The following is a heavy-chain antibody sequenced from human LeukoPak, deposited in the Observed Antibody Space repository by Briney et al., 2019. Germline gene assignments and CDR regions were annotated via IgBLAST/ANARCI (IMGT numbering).Heavy chain of an antibody. Sequence: GGSLRLSCAASGFTFSSYWMSWVRQAPGRGLEWVANIKQDGSEKYYVDSVKGRFTISRDNAKNSLYLQMNSLRAEDTAVYYCARDRRYCSSSSCPWEPFDYWGQGTLVTVSS. V-gene: IGHV3-7*05. D-gene: IGHD2-2*01. CDR1: GFTFSSYW. CDR2: IKQDGSEK. J-gene: IGHJ4*02. CDR3: ARDRRYCSSSSCPWEPFDY.